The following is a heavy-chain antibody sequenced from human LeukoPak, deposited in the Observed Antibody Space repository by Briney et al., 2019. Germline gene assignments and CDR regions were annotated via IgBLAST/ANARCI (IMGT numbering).Heavy chain of an antibody. J-gene: IGHJ4*02. CDR3: ARDRQIAY. CDR2: IKQDGSEK. Sequence: GGSLRLSCAASGFTFSNYWLTWVRQAPGQGLEWVANIKQDGSEKHYVDSVKGRFTISRDNAKNSLYLQMNSLRAEDTAVYYCARDRQIAYWSRGTLATVSS. V-gene: IGHV3-7*01. CDR1: GFTFSNYW.